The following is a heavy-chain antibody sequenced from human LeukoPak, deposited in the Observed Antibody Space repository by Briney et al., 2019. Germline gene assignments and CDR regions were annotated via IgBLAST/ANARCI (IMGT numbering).Heavy chain of an antibody. J-gene: IGHJ3*02. Sequence: PSETLSLACTVSGGSISSYYWSWIRQPPGKGLEWIGYIYYSGSTNYNPSLKSRVTISVDTSKNQFSLKLSSVTAADTAVYYCARELRSLVGGDAFDIWGQGTMVTVSS. V-gene: IGHV4-59*01. CDR1: GGSISSYY. D-gene: IGHD4-17*01. CDR3: ARELRSLVGGDAFDI. CDR2: IYYSGST.